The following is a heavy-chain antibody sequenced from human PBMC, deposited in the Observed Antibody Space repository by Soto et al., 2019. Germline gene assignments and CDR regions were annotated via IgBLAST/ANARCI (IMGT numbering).Heavy chain of an antibody. D-gene: IGHD1-26*01. J-gene: IGHJ4*02. CDR3: ASLSGSYVLDYFDY. Sequence: GGSLRLSCAASGFTFSSYEMNWVRQAPGKGLEWVSYISSSGSTIYYADSVKGRFTISRDNAKNSLYLQMNSLRAEDTAVYYCASLSGSYVLDYFDYWGQGTLVTVSS. CDR2: ISSSGSTI. V-gene: IGHV3-48*03. CDR1: GFTFSSYE.